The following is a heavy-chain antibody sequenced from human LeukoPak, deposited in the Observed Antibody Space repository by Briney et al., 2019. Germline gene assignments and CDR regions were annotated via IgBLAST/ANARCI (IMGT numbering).Heavy chain of an antibody. CDR2: ISWNSGSI. V-gene: IGHV3-9*01. D-gene: IGHD3-22*01. J-gene: IGHJ4*02. CDR1: GFTFDDYA. CDR3: AKDIAYYDSSGQSDY. Sequence: PGGSLRLSCAASGFTFDDYAMHWVRQAPGKGLEWVSGISWNSGSIGYADSVKGRFTISRDNAKNSLYLQMNSLRAEDTALYYCAKDIAYYDSSGQSDYWGQGTLVTVSS.